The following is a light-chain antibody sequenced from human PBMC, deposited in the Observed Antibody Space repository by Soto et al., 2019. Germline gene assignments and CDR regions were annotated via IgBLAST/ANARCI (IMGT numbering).Light chain of an antibody. Sequence: IQLTQSPSSLSASVGDRVTITCRASQGISSYLGWYQQKPGKAPNLLIYDASTLHSGVPSRFSGGGSGTDFTLTISCLQSEDFATYYCQQYYSYPPTFGQGTRLEIK. V-gene: IGKV1-9*01. CDR1: QGISSY. J-gene: IGKJ5*01. CDR2: DAS. CDR3: QQYYSYPPT.